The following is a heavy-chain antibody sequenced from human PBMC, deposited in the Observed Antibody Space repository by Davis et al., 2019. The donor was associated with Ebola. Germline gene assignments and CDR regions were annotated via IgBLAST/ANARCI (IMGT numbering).Heavy chain of an antibody. D-gene: IGHD4-17*01. CDR1: GYTFTSYY. Sequence: AASVKVSCKASGYTFTSYYMHWVRQAPGQGLEWMGIINPSGGSTSHAQKFQGRVTMTTDTSTSTAYMELRSLRSDDTAVYYCARAGAMTTVTTFWGQGTLVTVSS. CDR3: ARAGAMTTVTTF. J-gene: IGHJ4*02. CDR2: INPSGGST. V-gene: IGHV1-46*01.